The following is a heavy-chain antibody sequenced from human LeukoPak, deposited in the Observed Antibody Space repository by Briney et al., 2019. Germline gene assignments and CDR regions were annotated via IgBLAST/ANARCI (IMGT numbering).Heavy chain of an antibody. D-gene: IGHD3-16*01. CDR2: IYYSGST. CDR1: GGSISSGGYC. J-gene: IGHJ4*02. V-gene: IGHV4-31*03. CDR3: ARAVYDYIWGSYCFDY. Sequence: SQTLSLTCTVSGGSISSGGYCWSWIRQHPGKGLEWIGFIYYSGSTYYNPSLKSRVTFSVDTSKNQFSLKLSSVNAADTAVYYCARAVYDYIWGSYCFDYWGQGTLVTVSS.